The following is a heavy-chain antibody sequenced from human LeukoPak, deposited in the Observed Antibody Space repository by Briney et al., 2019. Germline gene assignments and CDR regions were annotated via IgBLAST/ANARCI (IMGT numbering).Heavy chain of an antibody. CDR3: ARNIWFGESNDAFDF. V-gene: IGHV1-18*01. J-gene: IGHJ3*01. CDR2: ISAYIGST. D-gene: IGHD3-10*01. CDR1: GYTFTTYG. Sequence: ASVKVSCKASGYTFTTYGINWVRQAPGQGLEWMGWISAYIGSTNYAQRLQGRVTMTTDTSTGTAYMELRSLRSDDTAVYYCARNIWFGESNDAFDFWGQGTMVTVSS.